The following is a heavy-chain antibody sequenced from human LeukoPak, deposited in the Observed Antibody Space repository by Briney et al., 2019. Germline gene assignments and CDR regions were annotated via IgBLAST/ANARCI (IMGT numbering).Heavy chain of an antibody. CDR2: MYFSGST. Sequence: SETLSLTCTVSGGSITTNYWSWIRQAPGKGLEWIGYMYFSGSTSYNPSLKSRATMSVDTSNNEFSLKLSSVTAADTAVYYCARHSVMIQGVRGAFDIWGQGTMVTVSS. J-gene: IGHJ3*02. CDR3: ARHSVMIQGVRGAFDI. V-gene: IGHV4-59*08. D-gene: IGHD3-10*01. CDR1: GGSITTNY.